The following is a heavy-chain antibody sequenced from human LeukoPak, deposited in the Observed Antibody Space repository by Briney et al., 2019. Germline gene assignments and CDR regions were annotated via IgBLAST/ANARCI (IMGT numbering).Heavy chain of an antibody. D-gene: IGHD2-15*01. CDR3: ARQYCSGGSCYAEYYFDY. CDR2: INPNSGGT. Sequence: GASVKVSCKXSGYTFTGYYMHWVRQAPRQGLEWMGRINPNSGGTNYAQKFQGRVTMTRDTSISTAYMELSRLRSDDTAVYYCARQYCSGGSCYAEYYFDYWGQGTLVTVSS. V-gene: IGHV1-2*06. J-gene: IGHJ4*02. CDR1: GYTFTGYY.